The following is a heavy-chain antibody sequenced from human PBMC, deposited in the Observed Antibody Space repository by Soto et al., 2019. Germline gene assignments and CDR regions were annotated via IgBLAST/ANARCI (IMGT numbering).Heavy chain of an antibody. V-gene: IGHV1-69*13. CDR1: GGTFSSYA. J-gene: IGHJ4*02. CDR3: ASPSWWYDRSGSFDY. CDR2: IIPIFGTA. Sequence: SVKVSCKASGGTFSSYATSWVRQAPGQGLEWMGGIIPIFGTANYAQKFQGRVTITADESMSTAYMELSSLRSEDTAVYYCASPSWWYDRSGSFDYWGQGILVTVSS. D-gene: IGHD3-22*01.